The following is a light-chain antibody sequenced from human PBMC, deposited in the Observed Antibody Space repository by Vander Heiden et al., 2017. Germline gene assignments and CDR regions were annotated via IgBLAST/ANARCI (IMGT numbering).Light chain of an antibody. CDR3: YSAADNNLGV. J-gene: IGLJ1*01. CDR2: KDS. Sequence: SYELTQPSSVSVSPGQTARITCSGDVLAKKYARWFQQKPGQAPVLVIYKDSERPSGIPERVSGSSAATTVTLTISGAQVEDEADYYCYSAADNNLGVFGTGTKVTVL. V-gene: IGLV3-27*01. CDR1: VLAKKY.